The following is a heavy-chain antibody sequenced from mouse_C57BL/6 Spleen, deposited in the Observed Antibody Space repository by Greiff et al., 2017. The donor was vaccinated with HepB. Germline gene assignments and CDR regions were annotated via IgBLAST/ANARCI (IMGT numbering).Heavy chain of an antibody. V-gene: IGHV1-69*01. CDR3: ARSDGGSYNY. CDR2: IDPSDSYT. Sequence: QVQLQQPGAELVMPGASVKLSCKASGYTFTSYWMHWVQQRPGQGLEWIGVIDPSDSYTNYNQKFKGKSTLTVDKSSSTAYLQLSSLTSEDSAVYYCARSDGGSYNYWGQGTTLTVSS. D-gene: IGHD1-1*02. CDR1: GYTFTSYW. J-gene: IGHJ2*01.